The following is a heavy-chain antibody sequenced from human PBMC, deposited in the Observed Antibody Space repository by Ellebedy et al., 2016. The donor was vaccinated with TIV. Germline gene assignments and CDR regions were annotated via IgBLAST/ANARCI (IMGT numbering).Heavy chain of an antibody. D-gene: IGHD3-3*01. CDR3: AREASYFTIYYYYGMDV. J-gene: IGHJ6*02. V-gene: IGHV3-7*01. CDR2: IKQDGSEK. Sequence: GGSLRLXXAASGFTFSSYWMSWVRQAPGKGLEWVANIKQDGSEKYYVDSVKGRFTISRDNAKNSLYLQMNSLRAEDTAVYYCAREASYFTIYYYYGMDVWGQGTTVTVSS. CDR1: GFTFSSYW.